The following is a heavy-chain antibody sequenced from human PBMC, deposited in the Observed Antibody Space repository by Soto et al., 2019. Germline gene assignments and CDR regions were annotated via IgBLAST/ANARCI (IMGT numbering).Heavy chain of an antibody. CDR1: GGSISGHY. D-gene: IGHD3-16*01. CDR2: IYPSGST. Sequence: SETLSLTCTVSGGSISGHYWSWIRQSAGKGLEWIGRIYPSGSTDYNPSLNSRVTMSLDMSKNQFSLDLTSVTAADTAVYFCAREGGESSDGLYYFDSWGQGSLVTVSS. J-gene: IGHJ4*02. CDR3: AREGGESSDGLYYFDS. V-gene: IGHV4-4*07.